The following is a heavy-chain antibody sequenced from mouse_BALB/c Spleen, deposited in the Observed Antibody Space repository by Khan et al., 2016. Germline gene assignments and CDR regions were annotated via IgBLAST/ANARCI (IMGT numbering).Heavy chain of an antibody. CDR2: ISDGGSYT. D-gene: IGHD2-14*01. CDR3: ERDDRWFAY. V-gene: IGHV5-4*02. Sequence: EVELVESGGGLVKPGGSLKLSCAASGFTFSDYYMYWVRQTPEKRLEWVATISDGGSYTYYPASVKGRFTISRDNAKNNLYLQMSSLKSEDTAMYYGERDDRWFAYWGQGTRVTVSA. J-gene: IGHJ3*01. CDR1: GFTFSDYY.